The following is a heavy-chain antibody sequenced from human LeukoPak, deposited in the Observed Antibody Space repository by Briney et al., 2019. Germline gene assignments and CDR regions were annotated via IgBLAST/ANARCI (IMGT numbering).Heavy chain of an antibody. CDR1: GFTFSSYW. Sequence: PGGSLRLSCAASGFTFSSYWMHWVRQAPGKGLVWVSRINSDGSSTTYADSVKGRFTISRDNAKNTLYLQMNSLRAEDTAVYYCARGGVYSTSAVDYWGQGTLVTVSA. CDR2: INSDGSST. J-gene: IGHJ4*02. D-gene: IGHD6-6*01. CDR3: ARGGVYSTSAVDY. V-gene: IGHV3-74*01.